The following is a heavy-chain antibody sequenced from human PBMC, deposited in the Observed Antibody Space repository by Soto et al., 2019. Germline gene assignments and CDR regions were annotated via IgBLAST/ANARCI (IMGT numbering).Heavy chain of an antibody. D-gene: IGHD3-3*01. CDR1: GGSISSSSYY. CDR2: IYYSGST. J-gene: IGHJ5*02. V-gene: IGHV4-39*01. CDR3: ARPAGAHHGFWSGRGWFDP. Sequence: QLQLQESGPGLVKPSETLSLTCTVSGGSISSSSYYWGWIRQPPGKGLEWIGSIYYSGSTYYNPSLKSRVTLSVDTSNKQFSLTLSSVTAADTAVYYCARPAGAHHGFWSGRGWFDPWGQGTLVTVSS.